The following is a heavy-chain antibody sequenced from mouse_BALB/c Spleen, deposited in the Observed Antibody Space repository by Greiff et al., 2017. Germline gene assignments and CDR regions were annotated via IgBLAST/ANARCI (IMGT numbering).Heavy chain of an antibody. CDR1: GYTFTSSW. V-gene: IGHV1S130*01. CDR3: ARGHDGYPWYFDY. D-gene: IGHD2-3*01. J-gene: IGHJ2*01. CDR2: IHPNSGNT. Sequence: QVQLQQSGSVLVRPGASVKLSCKASGYTFTSSWMHWAKQRPGQGLEWIGEIHPNSGNTNYNEKFKGKATLTVDTSSSTAYVDLSSLTSEDSAVYYCARGHDGYPWYFDYWGQGTTLTVSS.